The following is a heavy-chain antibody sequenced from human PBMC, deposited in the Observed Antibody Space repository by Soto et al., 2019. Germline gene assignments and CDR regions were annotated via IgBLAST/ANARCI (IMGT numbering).Heavy chain of an antibody. CDR2: ISMTTSYV. Sequence: EVQLVESGGGLVKPGGSLRLSCAASGFTFSRYGMSWVRQAPGKGLKWVSSISMTTSYVYYADSVKGRFSISRDNAKKILYLEMYALRTEDTAVYYCARDPSEGRVGNWFESWGQGTLVTVSS. CDR3: ARDPSEGRVGNWFES. V-gene: IGHV3-21*01. CDR1: GFTFSRYG. D-gene: IGHD2-2*01. J-gene: IGHJ5*01.